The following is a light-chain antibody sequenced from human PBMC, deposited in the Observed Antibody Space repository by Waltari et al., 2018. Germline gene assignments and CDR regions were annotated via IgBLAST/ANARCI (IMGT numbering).Light chain of an antibody. Sequence: EKVMTQSPATLSASPGERVTLSCRASQSVGRNLAWYQQKPGQTPRLLLFGASTRADGSPARFSGSRSATEYTLTISSLQSEDSAVYYCQHDNGWPPWAFGQGTKVEIK. CDR3: QHDNGWPPWA. CDR2: GAS. V-gene: IGKV3-15*01. CDR1: QSVGRN. J-gene: IGKJ1*01.